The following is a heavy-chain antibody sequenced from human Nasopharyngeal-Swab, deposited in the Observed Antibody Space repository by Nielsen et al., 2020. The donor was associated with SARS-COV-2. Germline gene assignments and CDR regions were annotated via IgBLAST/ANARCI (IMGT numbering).Heavy chain of an antibody. CDR2: RKQDGSAQ. V-gene: IGHV3-7*01. CDR1: GFTFSSYW. CDR3: ARGTWYSSSGASYYYYYGMHV. D-gene: IGHD6-13*01. Sequence: GESLKISCAASGFTFSSYWMSWVRQAPGKGLEWVANRKQDGSAQYYVDSVKGRFTISRDNAKNSLYLQMNSLRAEDMAVYYCARGTWYSSSGASYYYYYGMHVRCKGTTVTVSS. J-gene: IGHJ6*04.